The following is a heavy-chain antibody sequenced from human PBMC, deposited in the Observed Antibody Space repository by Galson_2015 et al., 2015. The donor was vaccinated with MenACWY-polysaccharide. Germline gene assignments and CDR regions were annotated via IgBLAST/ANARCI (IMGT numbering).Heavy chain of an antibody. CDR3: ATEVRVEY. CDR2: ISGSGAST. J-gene: IGHJ4*02. Sequence: SLRLSCAASGFTFNSYPMSWVRQAPGKGLEWVSAISGSGASTYYADSVKGRFTISRDNSKNTLYLQMNSLRAEDTAVYYCATEVRVEYWGQGTLVTVSS. D-gene: IGHD5-24*01. V-gene: IGHV3-23*01. CDR1: GFTFNSYP.